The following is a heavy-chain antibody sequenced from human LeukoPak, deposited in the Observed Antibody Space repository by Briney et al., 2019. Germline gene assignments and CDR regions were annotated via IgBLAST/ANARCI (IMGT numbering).Heavy chain of an antibody. J-gene: IGHJ4*02. D-gene: IGHD2-2*01. Sequence: GGSLRLSCTASEFTFSSYSMNWVRQAPGKGLEWVSYISSSSLTIHYADSVKGRFTISRDNAKNSLYPQMNSLRAEDTAVYYCASGFYGSSSTSCYDRWGQGTLVTVSS. CDR2: ISSSSLTI. CDR1: EFTFSSYS. CDR3: ASGFYGSSSTSCYDR. V-gene: IGHV3-48*01.